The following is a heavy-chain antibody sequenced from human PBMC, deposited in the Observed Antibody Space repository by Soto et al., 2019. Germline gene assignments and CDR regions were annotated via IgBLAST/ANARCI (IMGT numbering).Heavy chain of an antibody. V-gene: IGHV3-9*01. CDR2: ISWNSGSI. CDR3: AKGVRFFGDYGWTAFDI. J-gene: IGHJ3*02. D-gene: IGHD4-17*01. CDR1: GFTFDDYA. Sequence: PGGSLRLSCAASGFTFDDYAMHRVRQAPGKGLEWVSGISWNSGSIGYADSVKGRFTISRDNAKNSLYLQMNSLRAEDTALYYCAKGVRFFGDYGWTAFDIWGQGTMVTVSS.